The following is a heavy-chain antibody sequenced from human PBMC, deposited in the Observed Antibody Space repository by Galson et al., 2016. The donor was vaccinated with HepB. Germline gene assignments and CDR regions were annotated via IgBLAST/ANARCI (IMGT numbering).Heavy chain of an antibody. CDR3: ASESDLTIFGLFDY. D-gene: IGHD3-3*01. CDR2: IYTSGST. Sequence: ETLSLTCTVSGGSLSNNSWGWIRQPAGKGLEWIGRIYTSGSTNYNPSLKSRVTMSVDTSKNQFSLKLRSVTAADTAVYYCASESDLTIFGLFDYWGQGTLVT. V-gene: IGHV4-4*07. CDR1: GGSLSNNS. J-gene: IGHJ4*02.